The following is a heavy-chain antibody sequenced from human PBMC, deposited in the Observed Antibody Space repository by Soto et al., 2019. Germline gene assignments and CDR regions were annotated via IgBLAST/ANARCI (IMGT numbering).Heavy chain of an antibody. CDR3: ATLPGSGYSSGWDFDY. D-gene: IGHD6-19*01. CDR1: GFTFSSYG. J-gene: IGHJ4*02. V-gene: IGHV3-30*03. Sequence: PGESLKISCAASGFTFSSYGMHWVRQAPGKGLEWVAVISYDGSNKYYADSVKGRFTISRDNSKNTLYLQMNSLRAEDTAVYYCATLPGSGYSSGWDFDYWGQGTLVTVSS. CDR2: ISYDGSNK.